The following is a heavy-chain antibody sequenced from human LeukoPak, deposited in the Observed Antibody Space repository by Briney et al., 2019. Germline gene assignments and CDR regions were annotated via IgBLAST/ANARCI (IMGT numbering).Heavy chain of an antibody. Sequence: GASVKVSCKASGYTFTDNYMHWGRQPPGPRLEWMGWINPNCGGTDYPQKFQGRVTMIRATSISTAYMELSRLTSDDTAVYYCARGRYCSETSCSDFDSWGQGNLVTVSS. CDR2: INPNCGGT. V-gene: IGHV1-2*02. CDR3: ARGRYCSETSCSDFDS. CDR1: GYTFTDNY. J-gene: IGHJ4*02. D-gene: IGHD2-2*01.